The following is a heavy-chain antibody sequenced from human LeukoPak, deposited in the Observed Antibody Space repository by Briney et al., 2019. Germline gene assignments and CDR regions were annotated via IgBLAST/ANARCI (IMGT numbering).Heavy chain of an antibody. CDR1: GGSFSGYY. D-gene: IGHD3-22*01. CDR3: ARGDDSSGYDTYYFDY. V-gene: IGHV4-34*01. Sequence: SETLSLTCAVYGGSFSGYYWSWIRQPPGKGLEWIGEINHSGSTNYNPSLKSRVTISVDTSKNQFSLKLSSVTAADTAVYYCARGDDSSGYDTYYFDYWGQGTLVTVSS. CDR2: INHSGST. J-gene: IGHJ4*02.